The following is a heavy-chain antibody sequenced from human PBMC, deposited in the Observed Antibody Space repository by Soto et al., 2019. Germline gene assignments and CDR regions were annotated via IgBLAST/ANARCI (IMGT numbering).Heavy chain of an antibody. J-gene: IGHJ4*02. V-gene: IGHV4-34*01. CDR3: ASVGTHLQYSSGWWPFDY. CDR2: INHSGST. CDR1: GGSFSGYY. D-gene: IGHD6-19*01. Sequence: TSETLSLTCAVYGGSFSGYYWSWIRQPPGKGLEWIGEINHSGSTNYNPPLKSRVTISVDTSKNQFSLKPSSVTAADTAVYYCASVGTHLQYSSGWWPFDYWGQGTLVIVSS.